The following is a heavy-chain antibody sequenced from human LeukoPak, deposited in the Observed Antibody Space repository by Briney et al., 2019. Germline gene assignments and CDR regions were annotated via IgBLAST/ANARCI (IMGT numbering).Heavy chain of an antibody. CDR1: GGSISSSSYY. V-gene: IGHV4-39*07. Sequence: PSETLSLTCTVSGGSISSSSYYWGWIRQPPGKGLEWIGSIYYSGSTYYNPSLKSRVTISVDTSKNQFSLKLSSVTAADTAVYYCARDGLPRSQGFDPWGQGTLVTVSS. D-gene: IGHD3/OR15-3a*01. J-gene: IGHJ5*02. CDR2: IYYSGST. CDR3: ARDGLPRSQGFDP.